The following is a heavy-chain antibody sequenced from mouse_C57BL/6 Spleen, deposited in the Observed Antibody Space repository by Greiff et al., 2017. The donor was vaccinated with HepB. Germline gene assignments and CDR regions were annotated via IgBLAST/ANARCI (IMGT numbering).Heavy chain of an antibody. CDR3: ARDTTVVSAMDY. Sequence: EVHLVESGGGLVKPGGSLKLSCAASGFTFSSYTMSWVRQTPEKRLEWVATISGGGGNTYYPDSVKGRFTISRDNAKNTLYLQMSSLRSEDTALYYCARDTTVVSAMDYWGQGTSVTVSS. V-gene: IGHV5-9*01. CDR1: GFTFSSYT. J-gene: IGHJ4*01. D-gene: IGHD1-1*01. CDR2: ISGGGGNT.